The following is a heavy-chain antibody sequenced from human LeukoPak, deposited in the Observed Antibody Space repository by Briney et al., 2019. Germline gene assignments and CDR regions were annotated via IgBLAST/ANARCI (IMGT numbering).Heavy chain of an antibody. V-gene: IGHV1-18*01. CDR1: GYTFTCYG. CDR3: ARSRIAVALDAFDI. Sequence: AASVKVSCKASGYTFTCYGMSWVGQAPGQGLEWMGWISAYNGNTNYAQKLQGRVTMTTDTSTSAAYMELRSLRSDDTAVYYCARSRIAVALDAFDIWGQGTMVTVSS. CDR2: ISAYNGNT. D-gene: IGHD6-19*01. J-gene: IGHJ3*02.